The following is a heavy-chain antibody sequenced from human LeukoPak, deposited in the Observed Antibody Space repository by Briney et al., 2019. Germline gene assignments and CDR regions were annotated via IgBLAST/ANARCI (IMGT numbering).Heavy chain of an antibody. D-gene: IGHD3-10*01. CDR2: MNPNSGNT. J-gene: IGHJ6*03. V-gene: IGHV1-8*01. Sequence: ASVKVSCKASGYTFTSYDINWVRQATGQGLEWMGWMNPNSGNTGYAQKFQGRVTMTRNTSISTAYMELSSLRSEDTAVYYCAARGGSGSYGYYYYMDIWGKGNTVTVSS. CDR1: GYTFTSYD. CDR3: AARGGSGSYGYYYYMDI.